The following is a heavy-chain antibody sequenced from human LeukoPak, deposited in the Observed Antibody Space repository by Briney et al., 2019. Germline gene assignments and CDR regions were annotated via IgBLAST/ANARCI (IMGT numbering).Heavy chain of an antibody. V-gene: IGHV4-39*01. CDR2: IYYSGTT. D-gene: IGHD6-13*01. J-gene: IGHJ5*02. CDR1: DGSISSSSYY. CDR3: AVMYSSSWYWFDP. Sequence: SETLSLTCTVSDGSISSSSYYWGWIRQPPGKGLEWIGNIYYSGTTYYNSSLKSRVTISVDTSKNQFSLKLSSVTAADTAVYYCAVMYSSSWYWFDPWGQGTLVTVSS.